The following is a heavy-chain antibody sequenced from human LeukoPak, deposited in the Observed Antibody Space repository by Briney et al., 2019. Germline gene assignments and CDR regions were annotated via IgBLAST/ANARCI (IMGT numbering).Heavy chain of an antibody. Sequence: GAPVMVSCKASGGTFTNYAISWVRQAPGQGLEWMGGIIPVYGTASYAQNFQGKVTITTDESTSTSYLELSSLRSEDTAVYYCARPNKAAQYGPFDYWGQGTLVTVSS. CDR3: ARPNKAAQYGPFDY. CDR1: GGTFTNYA. D-gene: IGHD6-6*01. CDR2: IIPVYGTA. V-gene: IGHV1-69*05. J-gene: IGHJ4*02.